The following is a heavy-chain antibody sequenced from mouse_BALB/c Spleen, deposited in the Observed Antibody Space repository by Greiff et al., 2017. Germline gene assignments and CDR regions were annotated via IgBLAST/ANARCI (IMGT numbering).Heavy chain of an antibody. CDR3: TRGDDYDSAWFAY. D-gene: IGHD2-4*01. V-gene: IGHV1S81*02. CDR1: GYTFTSYY. CDR2: INPSNGGT. J-gene: IGHJ3*01. Sequence: QVQLQQSGAELVKPGASVKLSCKASGYTFTSYYMYWVKQRPGQGLEWIGEINPSNGGTNFNEKFKSKATLTVDKSSSTAYMQLSSLTSEDSAVYYCTRGDDYDSAWFAYWGQGTLVTVSA.